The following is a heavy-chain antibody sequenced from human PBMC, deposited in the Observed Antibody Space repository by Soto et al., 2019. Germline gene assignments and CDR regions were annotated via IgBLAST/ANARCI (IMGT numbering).Heavy chain of an antibody. CDR3: ARVDSSYLVDY. J-gene: IGHJ4*02. CDR2: ISAHNGNT. Sequence: QVQLVQSGPEVKKPGASVKVSCKASGYTFTSYGIHWVRQAPGQGLEWMGWISAHNGNTKYAQKFQGRVVMTTDTPTTTVYMDLRSLRSDDTAVYYCARVDSSYLVDYWGQGTLVTVSS. D-gene: IGHD2-2*01. V-gene: IGHV1-18*04. CDR1: GYTFTSYG.